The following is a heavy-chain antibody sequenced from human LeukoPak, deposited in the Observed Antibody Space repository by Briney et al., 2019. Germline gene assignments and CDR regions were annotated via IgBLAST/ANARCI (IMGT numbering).Heavy chain of an antibody. D-gene: IGHD2-8*01. CDR3: AKDRGVSGY. V-gene: IGHV3-74*01. CDR2: INTDGSST. Sequence: GGSLRLSCAASGFTFSSYWMHWVRKAPGKGLVWVSRINTDGSSTSYADSVKGRFTISRDNSKNTLYLQMNSLRAEDTAVYYCAKDRGVSGYWGQGTLVTVSS. CDR1: GFTFSSYW. J-gene: IGHJ4*02.